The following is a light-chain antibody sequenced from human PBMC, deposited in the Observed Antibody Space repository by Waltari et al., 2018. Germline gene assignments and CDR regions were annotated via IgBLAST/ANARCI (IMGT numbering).Light chain of an antibody. J-gene: IGKJ1*01. V-gene: IGKV3D-15*01. CDR1: QNIGRY. CDR3: QHYNNWPHWT. Sequence: EVVLTQSPGTLSLSPGETATLSCRASQNIGRYLVWYQQKSGQAPRLLIYGASTRATGIPDRFSGSGSGTDFSLTISRLEAEDFAVYYCQHYNNWPHWTFGQGTKVEIK. CDR2: GAS.